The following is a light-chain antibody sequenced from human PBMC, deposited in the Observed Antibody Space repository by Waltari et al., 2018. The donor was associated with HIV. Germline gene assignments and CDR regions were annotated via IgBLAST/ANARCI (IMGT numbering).Light chain of an antibody. CDR1: QSLLHSNGYNY. J-gene: IGKJ1*01. V-gene: IGKV2-28*01. CDR2: LRS. CDR3: MQALQTPWT. Sequence: DIVMTQSPVSLSVTPGEPASLSSKSSQSLLHSNGYNYLDWYLQKPGQSPQLLIYLRSNRASGVPDRFSGSGSGTDFTLKISRVEAEDAGIYFCMQALQTPWTFGQGTKVEIK.